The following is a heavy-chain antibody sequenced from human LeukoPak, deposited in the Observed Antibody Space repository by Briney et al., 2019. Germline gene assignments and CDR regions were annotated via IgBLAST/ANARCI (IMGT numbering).Heavy chain of an antibody. V-gene: IGHV1-2*02. D-gene: IGHD3-22*01. J-gene: IGHJ4*02. CDR3: ARSRYDSSGYYYFSASDPHYFDY. CDR2: INPNSGGT. CDR1: GYTFTGYY. Sequence: AASVKVSCKASGYTFTGYYMHWVRQAPGQGLEWMGWINPNSGGTNYAQKFQGRVTMTRDTSISTAYMELSRLRSDDTAVYYCARSRYDSSGYYYFSASDPHYFDYWGQGTLVTVSS.